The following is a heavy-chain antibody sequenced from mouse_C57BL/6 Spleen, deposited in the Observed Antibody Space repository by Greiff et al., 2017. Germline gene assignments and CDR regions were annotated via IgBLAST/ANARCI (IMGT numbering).Heavy chain of an antibody. J-gene: IGHJ2*01. Sequence: QVQLQQPGAELVRPGTSVKLSCKASGYTFTSYWMHWVKQRPGQGLEWIGVIDPSDSYTNYNQKFKGKATLTVDTSSSTAYMQLSSLTSEDSAVYYCARGGGVDYWGQGTTLTVSS. V-gene: IGHV1-59*01. CDR2: IDPSDSYT. CDR1: GYTFTSYW. CDR3: ARGGGVDY.